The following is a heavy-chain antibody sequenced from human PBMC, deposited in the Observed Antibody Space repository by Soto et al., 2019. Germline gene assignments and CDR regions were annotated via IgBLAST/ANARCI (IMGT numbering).Heavy chain of an antibody. D-gene: IGHD3-3*01. J-gene: IGHJ5*02. Sequence: QVQLQESGPGLVKPSQTLSLTCTVSGGSISSGDYYWSWIRQHPGKGLEWIGYIYYSGSTYYNPSLQSRVTIAVDTSKNQFSLKLSLVTAADTAVYYCARWWSGSRQGFDPWGQGTLVTVSS. V-gene: IGHV4-31*03. CDR3: ARWWSGSRQGFDP. CDR2: IYYSGST. CDR1: GGSISSGDYY.